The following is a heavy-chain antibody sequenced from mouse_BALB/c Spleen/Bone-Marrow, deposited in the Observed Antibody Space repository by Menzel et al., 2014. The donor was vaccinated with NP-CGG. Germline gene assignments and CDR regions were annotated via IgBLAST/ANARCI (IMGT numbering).Heavy chain of an antibody. CDR3: ARSRGAYGNIRRGYAMDY. Sequence: EVKLMESGGGLVQPGGSRKLSCAASGFTFSSFGMHWVRQAPEKGLEWVAYTSSGSSTIYYADTVKGRFTISRDNPKNTLFLQMTSLRSEDTAMYYCARSRGAYGNIRRGYAMDYWGQGTSVTVSS. D-gene: IGHD2-1*01. J-gene: IGHJ4*01. V-gene: IGHV5-17*02. CDR2: TSSGSSTI. CDR1: GFTFSSFG.